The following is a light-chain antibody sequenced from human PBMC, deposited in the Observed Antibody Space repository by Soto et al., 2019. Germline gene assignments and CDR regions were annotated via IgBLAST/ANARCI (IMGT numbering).Light chain of an antibody. CDR3: SSYAGSNNFEV. CDR2: EVT. CDR1: SSDVGAYNY. Sequence: QSALTQPPSASGSPGQSVTISCTGTSSDVGAYNYVSWYQQHPGKAPKLVIYEVTKRPSGVPDRFSGSKSGNTASLTVSGLQAEDEADYYCSSYAGSNNFEVFGPGTKVTVL. J-gene: IGLJ1*01. V-gene: IGLV2-8*01.